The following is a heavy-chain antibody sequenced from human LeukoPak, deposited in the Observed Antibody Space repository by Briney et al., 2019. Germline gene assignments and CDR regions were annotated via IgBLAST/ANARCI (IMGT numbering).Heavy chain of an antibody. CDR1: GGSISSYY. D-gene: IGHD5-18*01. J-gene: IGHJ4*02. CDR3: ARLHDGYRYGADY. CDR2: IYYSGST. V-gene: IGHV4-59*08. Sequence: NTSETLSLTCTVSGGSISSYYWSWIRQPPGKGLEWIGYIYYSGSTNYNPSLKSRVTISVDTSKNQFSLKLSPVTAADTAVYYCARLHDGYRYGADYWGQGTLVTASS.